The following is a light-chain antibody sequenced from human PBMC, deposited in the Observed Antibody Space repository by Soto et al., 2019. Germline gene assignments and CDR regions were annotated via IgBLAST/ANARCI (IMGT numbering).Light chain of an antibody. CDR1: SSDVGGYNY. J-gene: IGLJ1*01. CDR3: SSYTSSSTLEV. CDR2: DVS. V-gene: IGLV2-14*01. Sequence: QSVLTQPASGSGSHGQSSTISCTGTSSDVGGYNYVSWYQQHPGKAPKLMIYDVSNRPSGVSNRFSGSKSGNTASLTISGLQAEDEADYYCSSYTSSSTLEVFGTGTKVTVL.